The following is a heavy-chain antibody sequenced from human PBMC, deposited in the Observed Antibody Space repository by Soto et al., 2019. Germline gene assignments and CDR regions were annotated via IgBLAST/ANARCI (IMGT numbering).Heavy chain of an antibody. CDR1: GFTFSSYA. J-gene: IGHJ6*02. CDR3: ARERGVAYYYGMDV. V-gene: IGHV3-30-3*01. Sequence: ESGGGVVQPGRSQRLSCAASGFTFSSYAMHWVRQAPGKGLEWVAVISYDGSNKYYADSVKGRFTISRDNSKNTLYLQMNSLRAEDTAVYYCARERGVAYYYGMDVWGQGTTVTVSS. D-gene: IGHD2-15*01. CDR2: ISYDGSNK.